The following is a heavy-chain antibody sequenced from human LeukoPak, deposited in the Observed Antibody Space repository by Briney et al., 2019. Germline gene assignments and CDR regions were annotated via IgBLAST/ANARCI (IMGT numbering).Heavy chain of an antibody. V-gene: IGHV3-21*01. CDR1: GFSFSVSG. CDR2: ISSSSSNI. J-gene: IGHJ4*02. CDR3: ARDTGYSSGDDY. Sequence: GGSLRLSCTASGFSFSVSGMNWVRQAPGKGLEWVAYISSSSSNINYADSVRGRFTISRDNARNSLYLHMDSLRVEDMAVYYCARDTGYSSGDDYWGQGTLVTVSS. D-gene: IGHD6-19*01.